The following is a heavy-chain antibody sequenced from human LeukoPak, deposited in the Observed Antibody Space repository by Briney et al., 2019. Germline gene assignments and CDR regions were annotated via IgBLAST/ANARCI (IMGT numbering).Heavy chain of an antibody. J-gene: IGHJ4*02. D-gene: IGHD3-3*01. Sequence: GGSLRLSCAASGFTVSSNYMSWVRQAPGKGLEWVAVISYDGTNKYYADSVKGRFTISRDNSKNTLYLQMNSLRAEDTAVYYCASPQYYDFWSDYYSPPDYWGQGTLVTVSS. CDR3: ASPQYYDFWSDYYSPPDY. CDR1: GFTVSSNY. V-gene: IGHV3-30-3*01. CDR2: ISYDGTNK.